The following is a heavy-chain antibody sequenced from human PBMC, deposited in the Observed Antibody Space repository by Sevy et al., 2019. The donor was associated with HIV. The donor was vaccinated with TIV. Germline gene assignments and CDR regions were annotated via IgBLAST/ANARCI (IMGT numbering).Heavy chain of an antibody. CDR3: ARDNTYYYDSSGRRDWFDP. J-gene: IGHJ5*02. D-gene: IGHD3-22*01. CDR2: IYYGGST. V-gene: IGHV4-59*01. CDR1: GGSISSYY. Sequence: SETLSLTCTVSGGSISSYYWSWIRQPPGKGLEWIGYIYYGGSTNYNPSLKSRVTISVDTSKNQFSLKLSSVTAADTAVYYCARDNTYYYDSSGRRDWFDPWGQGTLVTVSS.